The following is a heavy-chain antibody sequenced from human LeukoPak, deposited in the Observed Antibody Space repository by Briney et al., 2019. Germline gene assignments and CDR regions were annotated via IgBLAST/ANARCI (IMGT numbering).Heavy chain of an antibody. CDR2: ISDSGGSR. Sequence: GRSLRLSCAASGFTFSSYAMTWVRQAPGKGLEWVSSISDSGGSRYYADSVKGRFTISRDNSKNTLYLQMNSLRAEDTAVYYCASSPPTVATVSYFDYWGQGTLVTVSS. J-gene: IGHJ4*02. D-gene: IGHD4-23*01. CDR3: ASSPPTVATVSYFDY. V-gene: IGHV3-23*01. CDR1: GFTFSSYA.